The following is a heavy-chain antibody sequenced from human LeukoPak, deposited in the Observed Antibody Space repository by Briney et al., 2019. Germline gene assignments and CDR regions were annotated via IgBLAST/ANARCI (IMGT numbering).Heavy chain of an antibody. J-gene: IGHJ5*02. CDR1: GGSISSYY. D-gene: IGHD5-12*01. CDR3: ARDLLPRGYSGYGSGFDP. V-gene: IGHV4-59*01. CDR2: IYYSGST. Sequence: SETLSLTCTVSGGSISSYYWSWIRQPPGKGLEWIGYIYYSGSTNYNPSLKSRVTISVDTSKNQFSLKLSSVTAADTAVYYCARDLLPRGYSGYGSGFDPWGQGTLVTVAS.